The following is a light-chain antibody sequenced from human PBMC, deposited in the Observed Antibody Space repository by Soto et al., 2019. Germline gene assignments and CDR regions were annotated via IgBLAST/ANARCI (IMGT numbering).Light chain of an antibody. Sequence: DIQMTQSPSSLSASGGDRVTITCRASQSNSSYLNWYQQKPRKAPKLLIYAASSLQIGGPSRFSGSGSGTDFTLTFSSLQPEDFATDYCQQSYSTPWTFVEGTKVEI. CDR3: QQSYSTPWT. CDR1: QSNSSY. CDR2: AAS. J-gene: IGKJ1*01. V-gene: IGKV1-39*01.